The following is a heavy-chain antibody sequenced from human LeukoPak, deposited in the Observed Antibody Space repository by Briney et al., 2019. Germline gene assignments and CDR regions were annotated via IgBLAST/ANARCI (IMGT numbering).Heavy chain of an antibody. CDR1: GGSISSSNW. J-gene: IGHJ1*01. D-gene: IGHD3-22*01. Sequence: SETLSLTCAVSGGSISSSNWWSWVRQPPGKGLEWIGEIYHSGSTNYNPSLKSRVTISVDKSKNQFSLKLSSVTAADTAVYYCARGKYDSSPFLQHWGQGTLVTVSS. CDR3: ARGKYDSSPFLQH. CDR2: IYHSGST. V-gene: IGHV4-4*02.